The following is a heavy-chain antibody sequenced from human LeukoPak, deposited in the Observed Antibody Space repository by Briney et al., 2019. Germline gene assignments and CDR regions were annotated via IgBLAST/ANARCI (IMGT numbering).Heavy chain of an antibody. Sequence: KPSETLSLTCTVSGGSISSYYWSWIRQPPGKGLEWIGYIYYSGSTNYNPSLKSRVTMSVDTSKNQFSLKLSSVTAADTAVYYCARDRGGSYYNFDYWGQGTLVTVSS. CDR1: GGSISSYY. CDR2: IYYSGST. V-gene: IGHV4-59*12. CDR3: ARDRGGSYYNFDY. D-gene: IGHD1-26*01. J-gene: IGHJ4*02.